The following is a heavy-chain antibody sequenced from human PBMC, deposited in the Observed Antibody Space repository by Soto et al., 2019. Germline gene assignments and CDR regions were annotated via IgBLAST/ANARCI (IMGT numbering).Heavy chain of an antibody. CDR1: GGSIRSGGYS. CDR2: IYHSGST. D-gene: IGHD2-2*01. CDR3: ARGLGVLAVPFDY. V-gene: IGHV4-30-2*01. Sequence: QLQLQESGSGLVKPSQTLSLTCAVSGGSIRSGGYSCSWIRQPPGKGLEWIGYIYHSGSTYYNPSLKSRVTISVDRSKNQFSLKLSSVTAADTAVYYCARGLGVLAVPFDYWAQGTLVTVSS. J-gene: IGHJ4*02.